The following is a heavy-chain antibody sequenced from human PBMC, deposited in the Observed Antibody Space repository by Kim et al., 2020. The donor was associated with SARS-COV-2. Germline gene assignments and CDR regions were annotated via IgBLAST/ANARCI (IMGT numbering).Heavy chain of an antibody. CDR3: TRAGSRDGYTAGY. J-gene: IGHJ4*02. V-gene: IGHV3-49*02. D-gene: IGHD5-12*01. Sequence: YAASVKGRFTISRDDSKSIAYLQMNSLKTEDTAVYYCTRAGSRDGYTAGYWGQGTLVTVSS.